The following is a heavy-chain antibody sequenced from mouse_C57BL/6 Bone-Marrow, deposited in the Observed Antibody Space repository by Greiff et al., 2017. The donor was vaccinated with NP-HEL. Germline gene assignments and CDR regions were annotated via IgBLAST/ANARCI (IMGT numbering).Heavy chain of an antibody. V-gene: IGHV1-81*01. CDR3: ASGYPGWFAY. CDR1: GYTFTSYG. J-gene: IGHJ3*01. D-gene: IGHD2-14*01. Sequence: VQLQQSGAELARPGASVKLSCKASGYTFTSYGISWVKQRTGQGFEWIGEIYPRSGNTYYNEKFKGKATLTADKSSSTAYMELRSLTSEDSAVYFCASGYPGWFAYWGQGTLVTVSA. CDR2: IYPRSGNT.